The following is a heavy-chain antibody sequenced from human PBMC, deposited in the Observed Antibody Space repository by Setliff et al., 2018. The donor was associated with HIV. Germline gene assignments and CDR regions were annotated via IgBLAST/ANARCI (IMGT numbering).Heavy chain of an antibody. Sequence: GGSLRLSCATSGFTFGDYGMSWVRQAPGKGLEWVSGINWNGGSTGYADSVKGRFTISRDNAKKSLYLQMNSLRAEDTALYFCARDRKAIAYYYDSSGYEYLDYWGQGTSVTVSS. CDR3: ARDRKAIAYYYDSSGYEYLDY. CDR1: GFTFGDYG. J-gene: IGHJ4*02. V-gene: IGHV3-20*04. D-gene: IGHD3-22*01. CDR2: INWNGGST.